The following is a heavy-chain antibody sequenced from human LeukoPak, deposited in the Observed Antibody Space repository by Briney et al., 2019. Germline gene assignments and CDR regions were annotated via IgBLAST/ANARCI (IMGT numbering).Heavy chain of an antibody. CDR2: IRQDGSEK. CDR3: ARVRRLDYSSFYFDY. V-gene: IGHV3-7*03. Sequence: GGSLRLSCVASGFTFTTHWMSWVRQAPGKGLEWVADIRQDGSEKYYVGSVKGRFTLSRDNTKNSLYLQMNSLRAEDTAVYYCARVRRLDYSSFYFDYWGQGTPVTVSS. J-gene: IGHJ4*02. CDR1: GFTFTTHW. D-gene: IGHD4-11*01.